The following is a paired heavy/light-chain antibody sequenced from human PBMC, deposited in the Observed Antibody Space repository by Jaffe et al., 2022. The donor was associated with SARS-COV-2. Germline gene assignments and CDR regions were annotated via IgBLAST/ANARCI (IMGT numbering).Light chain of an antibody. CDR3: QQTYNFPLT. CDR2: AAS. V-gene: IGKV1-12*01. CDR1: QGISSW. J-gene: IGKJ3*01. Sequence: DIQMTQSPSSVSASVGDRVTITCRASQGISSWLAWYQQQPGKAPKLLICAASSLQSGVPSRFSGSGSGTDFTLTISSLQPEDFATYYCQQTYNFPLTFGPGTKVDI.
Heavy chain of an antibody. CDR2: IWADETNE. Sequence: QLVESGGGVVQPGRSLRLSCAASGFTFSRYGMHWVRQAPGKGLEWVAVIWADETNEHYVDSVKGRFTISRDNSRNTLYLQLNSLRVEDTAVYYCARDKSDGSGNYYEDFWGQGTLVTVSS. V-gene: IGHV3-33*01. J-gene: IGHJ4*02. CDR3: ARDKSDGSGNYYEDF. CDR1: GFTFSRYG. D-gene: IGHD3-10*01.